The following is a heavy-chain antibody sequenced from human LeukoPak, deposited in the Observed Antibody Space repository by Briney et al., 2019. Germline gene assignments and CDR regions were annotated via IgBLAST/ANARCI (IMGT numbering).Heavy chain of an antibody. Sequence: LSCAASGFSFSGSAMHWVRQASGKGLEWVGRIRSKANSYATAYAASVKGRFTISRDDSNKTAYLQMNSLKTEDTAVYYCTKYVDYFGDVWGKGTTVTVSS. V-gene: IGHV3-73*01. CDR3: TKYVDYFGDV. D-gene: IGHD4-17*01. J-gene: IGHJ6*04. CDR1: GFSFSGSA. CDR2: IRSKANSYAT.